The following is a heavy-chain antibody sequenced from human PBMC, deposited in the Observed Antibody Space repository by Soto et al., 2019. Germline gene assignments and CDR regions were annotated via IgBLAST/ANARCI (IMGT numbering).Heavy chain of an antibody. Sequence: QVQQQPWGAGLLKPSETLSLTCSVVPGSFSHYFWNWIGRPPGKGLEWIGKIKHGGSSNYNPSLRSRVSISLDMSKNQFSLNLSSVTAADTGVYYCARGGSSDWQVALDMWGQGTMVTVSS. CDR3: ARGGSSDWQVALDM. J-gene: IGHJ3*02. CDR1: PGSFSHYF. CDR2: IKHGGSS. D-gene: IGHD6-19*01. V-gene: IGHV4-34*01.